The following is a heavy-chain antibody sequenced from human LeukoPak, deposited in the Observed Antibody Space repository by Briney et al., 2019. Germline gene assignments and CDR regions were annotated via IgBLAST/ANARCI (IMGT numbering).Heavy chain of an antibody. J-gene: IGHJ4*02. CDR2: ISGGSTITD. CDR3: ARDIDWGFDY. CDR1: GFTFSSNS. D-gene: IGHD7-27*01. Sequence: GGSLRLPCAASGFTFSSNSMNWVRQAPGKGLEWVSYISGGSTITDFYADSVKGRFTISRDNAKNSLYLQMNSQRDEDTALYYCARDIDWGFDYWGQGTLVTFSS. V-gene: IGHV3-48*02.